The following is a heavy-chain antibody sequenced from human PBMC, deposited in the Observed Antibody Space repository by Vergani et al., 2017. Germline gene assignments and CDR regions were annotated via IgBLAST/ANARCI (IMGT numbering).Heavy chain of an antibody. D-gene: IGHD6-19*01. Sequence: EVQLVESGGGLVQPGGSLRLSCAASGFTFSSSWMSWVRQAPGKGLEWVANIKQDESEKYYMDSVKGRFTISRDNAKHSLYLQMNSLRAEDTAVYYCARHGGSGWSLDYWGQGTLVTVSS. CDR3: ARHGGSGWSLDY. CDR2: IKQDESEK. CDR1: GFTFSSSW. J-gene: IGHJ4*02. V-gene: IGHV3-7*01.